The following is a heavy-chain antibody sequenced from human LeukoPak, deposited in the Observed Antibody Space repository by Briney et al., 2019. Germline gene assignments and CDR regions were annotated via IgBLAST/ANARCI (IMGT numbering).Heavy chain of an antibody. CDR1: GGTFSSYA. V-gene: IGHV1-69*13. D-gene: IGHD3-10*01. J-gene: IGHJ6*03. CDR2: IIPIFGTA. CDR3: ARVVITMARGVPYYYYVDV. Sequence: SVKVSCKASGGTFSSYAISWVRQAPGQGLEWMGGIIPIFGTANYAQKFQGRVTITADESTSTAYMELSSLRSEDTAVYYCARVVITMARGVPYYYYVDVWGKGTTVTISS.